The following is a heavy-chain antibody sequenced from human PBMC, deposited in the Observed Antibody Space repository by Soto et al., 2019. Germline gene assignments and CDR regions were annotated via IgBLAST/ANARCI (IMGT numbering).Heavy chain of an antibody. CDR1: GFTFSSYG. CDR3: ANEDGAVVTLGDI. Sequence: GGSLRLSCAASGFTFSSYGMHWVRQAPGKGLEWVAVISYDGSNKYYADSVKGRFTISRDNSKNTLYLQMNSLRAKDTAVYYCANEDGAVVTLGDIWGQGTMVTVSS. D-gene: IGHD2-21*02. V-gene: IGHV3-30*18. CDR2: ISYDGSNK. J-gene: IGHJ3*02.